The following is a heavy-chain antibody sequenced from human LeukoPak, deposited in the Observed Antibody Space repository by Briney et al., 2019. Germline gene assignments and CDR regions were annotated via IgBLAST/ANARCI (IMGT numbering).Heavy chain of an antibody. D-gene: IGHD3-3*01. CDR3: ARHRSRMEWSLFDY. J-gene: IGHJ4*02. Sequence: SVKVSCKASGGTFISYAISRVRQAPGQGLEWMGGIIPIFGTANYAQKFQGRVTITTDESTSTAYMELSSLRSEDTAVYYCARHRSRMEWSLFDYWGQGTPVTVSS. CDR2: IIPIFGTA. CDR1: GGTFISYA. V-gene: IGHV1-69*05.